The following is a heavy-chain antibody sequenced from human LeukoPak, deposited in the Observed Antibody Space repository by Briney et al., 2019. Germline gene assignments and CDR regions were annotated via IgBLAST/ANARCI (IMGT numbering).Heavy chain of an antibody. V-gene: IGHV1-46*01. J-gene: IGHJ5*02. D-gene: IGHD2-2*02. CDR3: ARDRDIVVVPAAIPVGNWFDP. CDR1: GYTFTSYY. CDR2: INPSGGST. Sequence: GASVKVSCKASGYTFTSYYMHWVRQAPGQGLEWMGIINPSGGSTSYAQKFQGRVTMTRDTSTSTVYMELSSLRSEDTAVRYCARDRDIVVVPAAIPVGNWFDPWGQGTLVTVSS.